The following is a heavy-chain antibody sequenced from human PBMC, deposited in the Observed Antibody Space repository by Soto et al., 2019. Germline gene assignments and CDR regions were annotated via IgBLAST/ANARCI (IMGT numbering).Heavy chain of an antibody. Sequence: QVQLQKWGAGLLKPSETLSLSCAVYGGYFNDNYYTWFRQPPGKGLECIGEISRSGTTKYIPYLKSSAAISCDTSKTQGSQKVTSVTAAHTAVYYCETSLWFGTQVELWG. CDR3: ETSLWFGTQVEL. J-gene: IGHJ2*01. V-gene: IGHV4-34*01. CDR1: GGYFNDNY. CDR2: ISRSGTT. D-gene: IGHD3-10*01.